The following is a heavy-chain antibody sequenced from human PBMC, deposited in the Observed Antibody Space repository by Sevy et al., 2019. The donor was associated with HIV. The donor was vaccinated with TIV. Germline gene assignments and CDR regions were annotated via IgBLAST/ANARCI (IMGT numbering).Heavy chain of an antibody. CDR3: ARGRGIAVAGGGYYSDY. CDR2: ISTYNGKT. Sequence: ASVKVSCMASGYTFSGSVITWVRQAPGQGLEWMGWISTYNGKTNYAQKFQDRVTMTTDTSTNTAYMELRSLRSDDTAIYFCARGRGIAVAGGGYYSDYWGQGSLVTVSS. CDR1: GYTFSGSV. J-gene: IGHJ4*02. V-gene: IGHV1-18*04. D-gene: IGHD6-19*01.